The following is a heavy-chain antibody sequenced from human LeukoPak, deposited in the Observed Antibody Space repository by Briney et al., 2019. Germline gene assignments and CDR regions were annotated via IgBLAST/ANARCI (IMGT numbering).Heavy chain of an antibody. CDR3: AREGYSYGRTPVTHFDY. Sequence: PSETLSLTCTVSGGSISSYYWSWIRQPPGKGLEWIGYIYYSGSTNYNPSLKSRVTISVDTSKNQFSLKLSSVTAADTAVYYCAREGYSYGRTPVTHFDYWGQGTLVTVSS. V-gene: IGHV4-59*12. D-gene: IGHD5-18*01. J-gene: IGHJ4*02. CDR1: GGSISSYY. CDR2: IYYSGST.